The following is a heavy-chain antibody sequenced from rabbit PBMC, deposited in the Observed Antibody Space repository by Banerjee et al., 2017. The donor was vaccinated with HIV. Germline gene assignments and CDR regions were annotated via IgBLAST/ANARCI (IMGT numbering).Heavy chain of an antibody. V-gene: IGHV1S45*01. CDR1: AIDFSSYYT. D-gene: IGHD6-1*01. Sequence: QQQLEESGGGLVKPGGTLTLTCNAAAIDFSSYYTICWVRQAPGKGLEWIACIDTAGSGSAGYASWAKGRFTISKTSSTTVTLQMTSLTAADTATYFCARDLPISDGYSFDLWGPGTLVTVS. CDR3: ARDLPISDGYSFDL. CDR2: IDTAGSGSA. J-gene: IGHJ4*01.